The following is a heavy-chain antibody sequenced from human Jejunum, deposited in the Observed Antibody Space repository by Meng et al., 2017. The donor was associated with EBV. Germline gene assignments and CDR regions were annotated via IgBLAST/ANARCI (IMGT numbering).Heavy chain of an antibody. CDR1: VGSISSSDW. J-gene: IGHJ4*02. CDR2: IYHSGST. V-gene: IGHV4-4*02. Sequence: QVQLQESARGLVKPAGXLSLTCAVSVGSISSSDWWTWVRQPPGKGLKWIGEIYHSGSTNYNPSLKSRVTISVDKSKNQFSPKLISVTAADTAMYYCARTTIYFDSSGYSYTSFDFWGQGTLVTVSS. CDR3: ARTTIYFDSSGYSYTSFDF. D-gene: IGHD3-22*01.